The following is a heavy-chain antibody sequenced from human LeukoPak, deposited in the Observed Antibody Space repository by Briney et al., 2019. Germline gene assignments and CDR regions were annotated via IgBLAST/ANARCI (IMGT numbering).Heavy chain of an antibody. Sequence: PGGSLRLSCAASGFTFSSYGMHWVRQAPGKGLEWVAVIWYDGSNKYYADSVKGRFTISRDNSKNTLYLQMNSLRAEDTAVYYCARVSDVDTAMVHWGQGTLVTVSS. J-gene: IGHJ4*02. CDR1: GFTFSSYG. D-gene: IGHD5-18*01. CDR3: ARVSDVDTAMVH. V-gene: IGHV3-33*01. CDR2: IWYDGSNK.